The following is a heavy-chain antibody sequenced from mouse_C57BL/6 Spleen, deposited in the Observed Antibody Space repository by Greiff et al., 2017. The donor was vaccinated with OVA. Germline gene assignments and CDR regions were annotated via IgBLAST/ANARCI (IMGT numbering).Heavy chain of an antibody. D-gene: IGHD1-1*01. Sequence: QVQLQQPGAELVMPGASVKLSCKASGYTFTSYWMHWVKQRPGQGLEWIGEIDPSDSYTNYNQKFKGKSTLTVDKSSSTAYMQLSSLTSEDSAVYYCAREGAYPTGFDYWGQGTTLTVSS. CDR3: AREGAYPTGFDY. CDR2: IDPSDSYT. CDR1: GYTFTSYW. J-gene: IGHJ2*01. V-gene: IGHV1-69*01.